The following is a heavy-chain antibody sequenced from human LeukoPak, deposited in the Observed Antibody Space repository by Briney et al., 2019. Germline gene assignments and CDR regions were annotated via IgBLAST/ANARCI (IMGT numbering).Heavy chain of an antibody. CDR2: TYTGGGT. V-gene: IGHV3-66*01. D-gene: IGHD2-21*02. CDR1: GFSISHYY. CDR3: ARGQAYCGADCYSD. Sequence: GGSLRLSCAASGFSISHYYMTWVRQTPGKGLDWVSVTYTGGGTNYGDSVKGRFTISRDNSKNTLYLQMNSLRADDTAIYYCARGQAYCGADCYSDWGQGTLVTVSS. J-gene: IGHJ4*02.